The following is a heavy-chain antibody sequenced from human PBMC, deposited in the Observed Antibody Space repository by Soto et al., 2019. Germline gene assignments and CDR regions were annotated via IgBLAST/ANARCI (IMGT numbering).Heavy chain of an antibody. J-gene: IGHJ4*02. CDR2: IYYSGST. CDR3: ARVRSSGYHFDY. CDR1: GGSISSGGYY. D-gene: IGHD3-22*01. V-gene: IGHV4-31*03. Sequence: SETLSLTCTVSGGSISSGGYYWSWIRQHPGKGLEWIGYIYYSGSTYYNPSLKSRVTISVDTSKNQFSLKLSSVTAADTAVYYCARVRSSGYHFDYWGQGTLVTVSS.